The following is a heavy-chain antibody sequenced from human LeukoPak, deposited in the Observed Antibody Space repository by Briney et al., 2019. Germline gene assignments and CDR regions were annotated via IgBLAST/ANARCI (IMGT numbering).Heavy chain of an antibody. J-gene: IGHJ4*02. D-gene: IGHD3-22*01. CDR3: ARDFVRSYYDSSDY. CDR1: GFTFSSYS. Sequence: GGSLRLSCAASGFTFSSYSMNWVRQAPGKGLEWVSSISSSSSYIYYADSVKGRFTISRDNAKNSLYLQMNSLRAEDTAVYYCARDFVRSYYDSSDYWGQGTLVTVSS. CDR2: ISSSSSYI. V-gene: IGHV3-21*01.